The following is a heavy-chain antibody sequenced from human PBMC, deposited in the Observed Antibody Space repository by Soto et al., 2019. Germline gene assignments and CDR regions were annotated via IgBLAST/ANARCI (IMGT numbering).Heavy chain of an antibody. CDR3: AKETLTYCGGDCPFDY. V-gene: IGHV3-23*01. CDR1: GFTFSSYA. CDR2: ISGSGGST. D-gene: IGHD2-21*02. Sequence: EVQLLESGGGLVQPGGSLRLSCAASGFTFSSYAMSWVRQAPGKGLEWVSAISGSGGSTYYADSVKGRFTISRDNTKNTLYLQMNSLRAEDTAVYYCAKETLTYCGGDCPFDYWGQGTLVTVSS. J-gene: IGHJ4*02.